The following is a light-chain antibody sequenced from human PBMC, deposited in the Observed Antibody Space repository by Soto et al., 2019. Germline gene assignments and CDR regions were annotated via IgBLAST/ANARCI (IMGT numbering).Light chain of an antibody. Sequence: ETVLTQSPGALSLSPGDRATLSCRASQSVSSNLAWYQQKPGQTPRLLVYGASSLQSGVPSRFTGRGSGTEFTLTISSLQPDDFATYYCQQYDTFSRTFGQGTKVDI. J-gene: IGKJ1*01. CDR3: QQYDTFSRT. V-gene: IGKV3-15*01. CDR2: GAS. CDR1: QSVSSN.